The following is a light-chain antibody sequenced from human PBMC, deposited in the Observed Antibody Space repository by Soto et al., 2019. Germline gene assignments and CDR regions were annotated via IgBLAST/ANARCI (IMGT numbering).Light chain of an antibody. J-gene: IGKJ1*01. CDR1: QSVSTN. CDR3: HQYNDWPPA. Sequence: EIVVTQSPATLSVSPGGRAALSCRASQSVSTNLAWYQQKPGQAPRLLIYGPSTRASGIPARFSGSGSGREFTLTISSLQSEDFAVYYCHQYNDWPPAFGQGTKVDIK. V-gene: IGKV3-15*01. CDR2: GPS.